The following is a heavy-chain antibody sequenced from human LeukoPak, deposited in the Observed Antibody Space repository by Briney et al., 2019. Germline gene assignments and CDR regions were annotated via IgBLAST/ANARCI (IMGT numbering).Heavy chain of an antibody. CDR2: IIPILGIA. Sequence: SVKVSCKASGGTFSSYAISWVRQAPGQGLEWMGRIIPILGIANYAQKFQGRVTITADKSTGTAYMELSSLRSEDTAVYYCARDLFDYDSSGYPLYFDYWGQGTLVTVSS. CDR3: ARDLFDYDSSGYPLYFDY. V-gene: IGHV1-69*04. CDR1: GGTFSSYA. J-gene: IGHJ4*02. D-gene: IGHD3-22*01.